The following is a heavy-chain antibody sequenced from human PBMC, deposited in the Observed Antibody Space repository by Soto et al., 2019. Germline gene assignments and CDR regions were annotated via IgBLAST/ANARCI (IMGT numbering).Heavy chain of an antibody. CDR3: ARLWPPMIVGGTGAFDI. Sequence: GESLKISCKGSGYSFANYWIGWVRQMPGKGLEWMGIIYPGDSDTRYSPSFQGQVTISADKSISTAYLQWSSLKASDTAMYYCARLWPPMIVGGTGAFDIWGQGTMVTVSS. V-gene: IGHV5-51*01. CDR2: IYPGDSDT. D-gene: IGHD3-22*01. J-gene: IGHJ3*02. CDR1: GYSFANYW.